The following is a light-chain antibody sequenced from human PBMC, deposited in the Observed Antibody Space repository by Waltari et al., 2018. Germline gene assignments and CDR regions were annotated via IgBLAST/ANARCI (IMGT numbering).Light chain of an antibody. CDR1: SSDVGNYDY. Sequence: QSALTQPRSVSGSPGQSVTISCTVTSSDVGNYDYVSWYQQHPGKAPKLMIYYVSKRPSGVPDRFSGSKSGNTASLTVSGLQAEDEADYYCCSYAGTYTSWVFGGGTKLTVL. CDR3: CSYAGTYTSWV. J-gene: IGLJ3*02. CDR2: YVS. V-gene: IGLV2-11*01.